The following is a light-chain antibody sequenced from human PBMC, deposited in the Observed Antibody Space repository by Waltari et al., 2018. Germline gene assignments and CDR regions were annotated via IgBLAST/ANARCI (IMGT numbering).Light chain of an antibody. CDR2: GAS. Sequence: EIVLTQSPGTLSLSPGERATLSCRASHSVSSSYLAWYQQKPGQAPRLLIYGASSRATGIPDRFSGSGSGTDFTLTISRLEPEDFAVYYCQQYGSLWTFGQGTKLEIK. CDR1: HSVSSSY. V-gene: IGKV3-20*01. CDR3: QQYGSLWT. J-gene: IGKJ2*02.